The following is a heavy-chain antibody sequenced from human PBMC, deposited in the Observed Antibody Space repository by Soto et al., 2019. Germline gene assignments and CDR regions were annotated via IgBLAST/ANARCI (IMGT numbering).Heavy chain of an antibody. CDR1: GYTFTSYD. J-gene: IGHJ6*02. CDR3: ARGYQLLPYYYGMDV. Sequence: QVQLVQSGAEVKKPGASVKVSCKASGYTFTSYDINWVRQATGQGLERMGWMNPNSGNTGYAQKFQGRVIMTRNTSISTAYMELSSLRSEDTAVYYCARGYQLLPYYYGMDVWGQGTTVTVSS. V-gene: IGHV1-8*01. D-gene: IGHD2-2*01. CDR2: MNPNSGNT.